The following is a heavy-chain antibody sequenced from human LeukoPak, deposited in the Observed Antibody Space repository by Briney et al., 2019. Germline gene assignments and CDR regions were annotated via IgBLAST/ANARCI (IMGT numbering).Heavy chain of an antibody. CDR1: GFSLSTGGVG. CDR3: AHYATGFIRAEREIWFDS. V-gene: IGHV2-5*02. Sequence: ESGPTLVKPTQTLTLTCTFSGFSLSTGGVGVGWIRQPPGKALEWLGLIYWDDDKRYSPSLQSRVTITKDTSKNQVVLTMTDLDPVDTATYYRAHYATGFIRAEREIWFDSWGQGILVTVSS. J-gene: IGHJ5*01. CDR2: IYWDDDK. D-gene: IGHD3-10*01.